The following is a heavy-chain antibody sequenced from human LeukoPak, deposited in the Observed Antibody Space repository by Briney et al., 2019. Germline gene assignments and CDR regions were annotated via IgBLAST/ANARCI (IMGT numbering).Heavy chain of an antibody. J-gene: IGHJ4*02. CDR2: INPSGGST. V-gene: IGHV1-46*01. CDR3: ARQGYSGHSQGAAYY. D-gene: IGHD4-23*01. Sequence: GASVKVSCKASGYTFTSYYMHWVRQASGQGLEWMGIINPSGGSTSYAQKFQGRVTMTTDTSTSTAHMELRSLRSDDTAVYYCARQGYSGHSQGAAYYWGQGTLVTVSS. CDR1: GYTFTSYY.